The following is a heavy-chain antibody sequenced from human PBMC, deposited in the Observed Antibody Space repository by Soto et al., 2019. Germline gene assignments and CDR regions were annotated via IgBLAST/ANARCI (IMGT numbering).Heavy chain of an antibody. D-gene: IGHD3-22*01. CDR2: ISGSGGGT. V-gene: IGHV3-23*01. CDR1: GFTFSSYA. J-gene: IGHJ4*02. Sequence: EVQLLESGGGLVQPGGSLRLSCAASGFTFSSYAMSWVRQAPGKGLEWVSAISGSGGGTYYADSVKGRFTISRDNSKNTLYLQMNSLRAEDTAVYYCAKEARYYDSSGYLFDYWGQGTLVTVSS. CDR3: AKEARYYDSSGYLFDY.